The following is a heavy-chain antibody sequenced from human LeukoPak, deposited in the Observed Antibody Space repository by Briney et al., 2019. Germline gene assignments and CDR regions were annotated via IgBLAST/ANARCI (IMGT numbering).Heavy chain of an antibody. Sequence: GGSLRLSCAASGFTFSKYAMSWVRQAPGKGLEWVSLFSGTANTYYADSVKGRFTISRDNSKYTLYLQLNSLRVEDTAVYYCAKDPHPSYCSGDDCYSSWGQGTLVTVSS. J-gene: IGHJ4*02. CDR3: AKDPHPSYCSGDDCYSS. D-gene: IGHD2-15*01. V-gene: IGHV3-23*01. CDR1: GFTFSKYA. CDR2: FSGTANT.